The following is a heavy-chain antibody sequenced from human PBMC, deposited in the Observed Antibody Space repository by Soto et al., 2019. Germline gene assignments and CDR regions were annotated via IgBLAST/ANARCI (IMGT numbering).Heavy chain of an antibody. CDR2: ISYDGSNK. CDR3: AKVTRTAAGSYYYYYMDV. V-gene: IGHV3-30*18. CDR1: GFTFSSYG. Sequence: PGGSLRLSCAASGFTFSSYGMHWVRQAPGKGLEWVAVISYDGSNKYYADSVKGRFTISRDNSKNTLYLQMNSLRAEDTAVYYCAKVTRTAAGSYYYYYMDVWGKGTTVTVSS. D-gene: IGHD6-13*01. J-gene: IGHJ6*03.